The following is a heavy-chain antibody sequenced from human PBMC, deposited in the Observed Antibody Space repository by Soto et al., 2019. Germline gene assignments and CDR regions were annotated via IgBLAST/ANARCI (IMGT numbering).Heavy chain of an antibody. V-gene: IGHV3-23*01. CDR3: AQMTVLTTSAFDV. J-gene: IGHJ3*01. Sequence: GESLKISCAASGFNFGLYAMTWVRQAPGKRLEWVSEISSSSGRTTRYADSVRGRFTISRDNSRNTLYLEMTNLRADDTATYFCAQMTVLTTSAFDVWGQGTLVTV. CDR1: GFNFGLYA. CDR2: ISSSSGRTT. D-gene: IGHD4-17*01.